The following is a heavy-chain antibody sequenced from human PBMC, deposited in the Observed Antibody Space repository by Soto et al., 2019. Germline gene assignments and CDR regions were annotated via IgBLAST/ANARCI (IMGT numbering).Heavy chain of an antibody. CDR1: GFSLSTSGVG. Sequence: QITLKESGPTLVKPTQTLTLTCTFSGFSLSTSGVGVGWIRQPPGKALEWLALIYWNDDKRYSPSLKSRLTITKDTSKNQVVLTMTNMDPVDTATYYCAHRRTKVYYDILWSYWGQGTLVTVSS. J-gene: IGHJ4*02. D-gene: IGHD3-9*01. CDR3: AHRRTKVYYDILWSY. V-gene: IGHV2-5*01. CDR2: IYWNDDK.